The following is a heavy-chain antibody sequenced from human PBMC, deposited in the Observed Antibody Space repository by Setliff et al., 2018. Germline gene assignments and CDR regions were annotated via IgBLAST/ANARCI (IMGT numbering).Heavy chain of an antibody. CDR3: ARDLGHGGDSDY. J-gene: IGHJ4*02. CDR2: IYHSGST. D-gene: IGHD2-21*02. CDR1: GYSISSGYY. V-gene: IGHV4-38-2*02. Sequence: ETLSLTCAVSGYSISSGYYWGWIRQPPGKGLEWIGSIYHSGSTYYNPSLKSRVTISVDTSKNQFSLKLSSVTATDTAVYYCARDLGHGGDSDYWGQGIPVTVSS.